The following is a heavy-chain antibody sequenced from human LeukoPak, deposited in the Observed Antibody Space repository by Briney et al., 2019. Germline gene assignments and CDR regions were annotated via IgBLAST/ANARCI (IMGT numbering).Heavy chain of an antibody. CDR3: ARGFWSGYPPDV. D-gene: IGHD3-3*01. Sequence: GGSLRLSCAASGFTFDDYGMSWVRQAPGKGLEWVSGINWNGGSTGYADSVKGRFTISRDNAKNSLYLQMSSLRAEDTAMYYCARGFWSGYPPDVWGKGTTVTVSS. CDR1: GFTFDDYG. J-gene: IGHJ6*04. CDR2: INWNGGST. V-gene: IGHV3-20*04.